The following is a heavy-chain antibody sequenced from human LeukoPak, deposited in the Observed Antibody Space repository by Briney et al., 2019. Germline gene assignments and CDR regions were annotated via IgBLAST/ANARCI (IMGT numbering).Heavy chain of an antibody. V-gene: IGHV5-51*01. J-gene: IGHJ4*02. CDR2: IYPGDSDT. CDR1: GSIFTSYW. Sequence: GASLQISCKGSGSIFTSYWIGWVRPLPRKGLEWMGIIYPGDSDTRYSPSFQGQVTISADKSISTAYLQWSSLKASDTAMYYCARRDSSSKHFDFWGQGTLVTVSS. D-gene: IGHD6-13*01. CDR3: ARRDSSSKHFDF.